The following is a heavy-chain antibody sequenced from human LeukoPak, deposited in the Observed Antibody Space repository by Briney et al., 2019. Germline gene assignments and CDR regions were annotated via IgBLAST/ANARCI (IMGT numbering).Heavy chain of an antibody. CDR2: INPSGGST. CDR1: GYTFTSYY. V-gene: IGHV1-46*01. Sequence: ASVKVSCKASGYTFTSYYMHWVGQAPGQGLEWMGIINPSGGSTSYAQKFQGRVTMTRDTSTSTVYMELSSLRSEDTAVYYCARENGDYDAFDIWGQGTMVTVSS. D-gene: IGHD4-17*01. J-gene: IGHJ3*02. CDR3: ARENGDYDAFDI.